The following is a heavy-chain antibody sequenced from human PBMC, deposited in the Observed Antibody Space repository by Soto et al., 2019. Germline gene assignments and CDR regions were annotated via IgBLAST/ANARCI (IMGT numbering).Heavy chain of an antibody. CDR2: IIPIFGTA. D-gene: IGHD6-13*01. V-gene: IGHV1-69*06. J-gene: IGHJ6*04. Sequence: QVQLVQSGAEVKKPGSSVKVSCKASGGTFSSYAISWVRQAPGQGLEWMGGIIPIFGTANYAQKFQGRVTITGNKSTSTANMELSGLRSEDRAVYYCASGRIAAPDYYYGMDVWGKGPTVTVSS. CDR3: ASGRIAAPDYYYGMDV. CDR1: GGTFSSYA.